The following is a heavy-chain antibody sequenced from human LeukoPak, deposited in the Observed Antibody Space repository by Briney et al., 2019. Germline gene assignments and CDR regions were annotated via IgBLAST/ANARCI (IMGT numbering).Heavy chain of an antibody. D-gene: IGHD1-26*01. CDR2: INLRGST. J-gene: IGHJ6*03. CDR3: ARVQRDLLRGGYYYMDV. CDR1: GGSFNDYY. V-gene: IGHV4-34*01. Sequence: SETLSLTCAVYGGSFNDYYWNWIRQPPGKGLEWIGEINLRGSTTYNPSLKSRVTISVDKSKNQFSLKLSSVTAADTAVYYCARVQRDLLRGGYYYMDVWGKGTTVTVSS.